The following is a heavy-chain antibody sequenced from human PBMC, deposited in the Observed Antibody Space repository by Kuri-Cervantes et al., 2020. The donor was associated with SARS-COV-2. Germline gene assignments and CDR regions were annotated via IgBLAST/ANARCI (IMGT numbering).Heavy chain of an antibody. J-gene: IGHJ6*02. D-gene: IGHD3-16*01. V-gene: IGHV7-4-1*02. Sequence: ASVKVSCKASGYTFTSYAMNWVRQAPGQGLEWMGWINTNTGNPTYAQGFTGRFVFSLDTSVSTAYLQISSLKAEDTAVYYCAREHGPNYDYVWGRSYYYYYGMDVWGQGTTVTVSS. CDR2: INTNTGNP. CDR3: AREHGPNYDYVWGRSYYYYYGMDV. CDR1: GYTFTSYA.